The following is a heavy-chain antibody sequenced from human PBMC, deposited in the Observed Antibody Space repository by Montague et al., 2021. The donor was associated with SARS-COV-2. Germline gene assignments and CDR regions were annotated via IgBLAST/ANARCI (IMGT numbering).Heavy chain of an antibody. CDR3: ARDVRTSTWSTRGYGGNYYFDS. V-gene: IGHV4-4*02. D-gene: IGHD4-23*01. J-gene: IGHJ4*02. Sequence: SETLSLTCAVSGGSISTSHWWSWVRQPPGKGLEWIGGIDERGSTNYSPSLKSRVTMSIDKSANQFSLKLASLTAADTAIYFCARDVRTSTWSTRGYGGNYYFDSWGQGTLVAVSS. CDR1: GGSISTSHW. CDR2: IDERGST.